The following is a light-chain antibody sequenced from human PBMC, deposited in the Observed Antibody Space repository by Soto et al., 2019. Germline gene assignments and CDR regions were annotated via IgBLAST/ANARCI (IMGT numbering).Light chain of an antibody. J-gene: IGKJ2*01. V-gene: IGKV3-20*01. CDR3: QHYGSSPPKYT. Sequence: EIVLTQSPGTLSLSPGERATLSCRASQSVSSSSLAWYQHKPDQAPRLLIYDAFSRATDIPDRFSGSGSGTDFTLTISRLEREDFAVYYCQHYGSSPPKYTFGQGTKLEI. CDR2: DAF. CDR1: QSVSSSS.